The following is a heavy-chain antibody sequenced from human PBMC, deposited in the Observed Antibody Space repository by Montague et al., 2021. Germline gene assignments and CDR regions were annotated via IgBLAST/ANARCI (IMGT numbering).Heavy chain of an antibody. J-gene: IGHJ3*02. CDR1: GFTFSSYD. CDR2: IGTAGVT. CDR3: ASTGAATAWRAYEI. Sequence: SLRLSCAASGFTFSSYDMHWVRQATGKGLEWVSAIGTAGVTFYPGSVKGRFIISRENAENSLYLQMNSLRAGDTAVYYCASTGAATAWRAYEIWGLGTMVTVSS. V-gene: IGHV3-13*01. D-gene: IGHD7-27*01.